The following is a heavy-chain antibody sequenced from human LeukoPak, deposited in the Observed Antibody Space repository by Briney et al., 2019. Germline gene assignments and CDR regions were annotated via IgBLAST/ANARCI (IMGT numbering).Heavy chain of an antibody. V-gene: IGHV1-2*02. D-gene: IGHD6-19*01. CDR3: ARDLGISGWYAPPLGYFDY. CDR2: TNTKSGAT. Sequence: GSVKVSCKAYGYTLTGYCMHWVRQAPGQGLEWLGWTNTKSGATNYAQNFQGRVNMTSDKSMSTTYMELKRLRSDDTAVYYCARDLGISGWYAPPLGYFDYWGQGTLLTVSS. CDR1: GYTLTGYC. J-gene: IGHJ4*02.